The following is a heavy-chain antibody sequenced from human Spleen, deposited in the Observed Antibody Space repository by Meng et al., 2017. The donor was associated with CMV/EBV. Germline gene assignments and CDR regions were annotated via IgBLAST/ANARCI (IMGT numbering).Heavy chain of an antibody. CDR1: GYTFTSYY. CDR3: ARDRGSGSYLSYYYSAMDV. Sequence: ASVKVSCKASGYTFTSYYMHWVRQAPGQGLEWTGIINPSGGGTNFPQNFQGRVTMTRDTSTSTVYMELSSLGSEDTAVYYCARDRGSGSYLSYYYSAMDVWGQGTTVTVSS. CDR2: INPSGGGT. V-gene: IGHV1-46*01. J-gene: IGHJ6*02. D-gene: IGHD3-10*01.